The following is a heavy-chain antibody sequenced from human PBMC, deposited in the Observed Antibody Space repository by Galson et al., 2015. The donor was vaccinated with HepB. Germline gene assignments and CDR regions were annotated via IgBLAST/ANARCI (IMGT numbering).Heavy chain of an antibody. CDR3: ARGLSSTQLLYYYYYMDV. D-gene: IGHD1-26*01. V-gene: IGHV1-8*01. CDR2: MSPNSGNT. CDR1: GYTFTSYD. Sequence: SVKVSCKASGYTFTSYDINWVRQATGQGLEWMGWMSPNSGNTGYAQKFQGRVTMTRNTSISTAYMELSSLRSEDTAVYYCARGLSSTQLLYYYYYMDVWGKGTTVTVSS. J-gene: IGHJ6*03.